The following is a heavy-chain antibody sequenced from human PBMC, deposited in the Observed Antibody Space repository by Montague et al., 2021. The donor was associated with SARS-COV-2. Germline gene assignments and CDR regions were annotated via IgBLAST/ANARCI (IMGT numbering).Heavy chain of an antibody. CDR1: AGSINNYY. D-gene: IGHD3-10*01. CDR2: IYPSGDT. J-gene: IGHJ4*02. Sequence: SETLSLTCTVSAGSINNYYWRWIRQSAGKGLEWIGRIYPSGDTNYNPSLKSRVTVSVDTSKSQFSLNLNSLTVADTAVYYCASSYGSGYYGFDYWGQGIPVTVSS. CDR3: ASSYGSGYYGFDY. V-gene: IGHV4-4*07.